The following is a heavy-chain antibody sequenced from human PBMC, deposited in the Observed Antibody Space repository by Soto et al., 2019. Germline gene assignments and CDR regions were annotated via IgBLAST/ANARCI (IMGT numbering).Heavy chain of an antibody. CDR2: ITYDGSNT. J-gene: IGHJ4*01. D-gene: IGHD1-26*01. Sequence: QVQLGESGGGVVQPGRSLRLSCAASGFTFSSYGMHWVRQAPGKGLEWVAVITYDGSNTYYADSVKGRFTISRDNSKNTLYLQMNSLRVEDTAVYYCAKDQEWELHLYFWCHGPMVTVAS. CDR1: GFTFSSYG. CDR3: AKDQEWELHLYF. V-gene: IGHV3-30*18.